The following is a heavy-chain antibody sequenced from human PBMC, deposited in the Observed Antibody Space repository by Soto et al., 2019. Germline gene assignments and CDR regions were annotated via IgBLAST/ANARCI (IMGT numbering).Heavy chain of an antibody. D-gene: IGHD3-10*01. CDR1: GFTFSSYA. Sequence: GGSLRLSCAASGFTFSSYAMHWVRQAPGKGLEYVSAISSNGGSTYYANSVKGRFTISRDNSKNTLYLQMGSLRAEDMAVYYCARDKGSGSYGHYYYYYYMDVWGKGTTVTVSS. CDR3: ARDKGSGSYGHYYYYYYMDV. J-gene: IGHJ6*03. V-gene: IGHV3-64*01. CDR2: ISSNGGST.